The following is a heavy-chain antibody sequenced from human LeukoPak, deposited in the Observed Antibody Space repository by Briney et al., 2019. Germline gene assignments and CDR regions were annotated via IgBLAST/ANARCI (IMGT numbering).Heavy chain of an antibody. CDR1: GFTLSDFY. J-gene: IGHJ6*02. CDR3: ARGHYGMDV. CDR2: ISPSSSYT. Sequence: GGSLRLSCAASGFTLSDFYMTWIRQAPGKGLEWVSYISPSSSYTNYADSVKGRFTISRDNAKNSLYLQMNSLKVEDTAVYYCARGHYGMDVWGQGTTVTVSS. V-gene: IGHV3-11*05.